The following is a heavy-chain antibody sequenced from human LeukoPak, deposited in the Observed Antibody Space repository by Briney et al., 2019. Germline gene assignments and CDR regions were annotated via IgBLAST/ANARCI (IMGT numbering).Heavy chain of an antibody. Sequence: SETLSLTCSVSGGSIRSLGYSWGWIRQPPGKGLEWVASMYYTGTTYYNPSLKSRVTMSVDTSKDQFSLNLTSVTAADTAVFYCARSVSAYAGRGWFDPWGQGTLVTVSS. CDR2: MYYTGTT. CDR1: GGSIRSLGYS. D-gene: IGHD5-12*01. J-gene: IGHJ5*02. CDR3: ARSVSAYAGRGWFDP. V-gene: IGHV4-39*07.